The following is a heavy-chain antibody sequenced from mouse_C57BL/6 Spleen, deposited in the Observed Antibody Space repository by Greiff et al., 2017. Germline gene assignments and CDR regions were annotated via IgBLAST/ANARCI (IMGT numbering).Heavy chain of an antibody. CDR1: GFTFSDYG. J-gene: IGHJ4*01. D-gene: IGHD1-1*01. CDR2: ISSGSSTI. V-gene: IGHV5-17*01. CDR3: ARPFYGSSYDYYAMDY. Sequence: EVMLVESGGGLVKPGGSLKLSCAASGFTFSDYGMHWVRQAPETGLEWVAYISSGSSTIYYADTVKGRLTISRDNAKNTLFLQMTSLRSEDTAMYYCARPFYGSSYDYYAMDYWGQGTSVTVSS.